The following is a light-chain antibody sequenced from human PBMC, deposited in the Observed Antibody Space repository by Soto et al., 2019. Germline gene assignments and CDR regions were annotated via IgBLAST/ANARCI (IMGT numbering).Light chain of an antibody. Sequence: SYELAQPPSVSVAPGKTARITCGGNNIGSKSVHWYQQKPGQAPVLVIRYDSDRPAGIPERVSGSNSGNTATLTISRVEAGDEADYYCQVWDSSSGRPGVVFGGGTKVTVL. CDR1: NIGSKS. V-gene: IGLV3-21*04. J-gene: IGLJ2*01. CDR2: YDS. CDR3: QVWDSSSGRPGVV.